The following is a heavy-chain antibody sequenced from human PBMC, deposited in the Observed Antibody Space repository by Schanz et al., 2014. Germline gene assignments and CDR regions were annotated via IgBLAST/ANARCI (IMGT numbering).Heavy chain of an antibody. Sequence: LQLQESGPGLVKPSETLSLTCTVSGGPVSTSSYYWGWVRQPPGQGLEWISGISGFGTGAYYADSVKGRFTSSRDNSKNTLYLQMNSLRAEDTAVYYCAKGSMAARPLLPTDYYFYGTDIWGQGTTVTVSS. CDR3: AKGSMAARPLLPTDYYFYGTDI. CDR1: GGPVSTSSYY. J-gene: IGHJ6*02. CDR2: ISGFGTGA. D-gene: IGHD6-6*01. V-gene: IGHV3-23*01.